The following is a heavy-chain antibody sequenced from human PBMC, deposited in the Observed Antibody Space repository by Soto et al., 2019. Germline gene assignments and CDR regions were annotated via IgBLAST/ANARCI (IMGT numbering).Heavy chain of an antibody. V-gene: IGHV3-48*03. CDR2: ISSSGSTI. CDR1: GFTFSSYE. Sequence: EVQLVESGGGLVQPGGSLRLSCAASGFTFSSYEMNWVRQAPGKGLEWVSYISSSGSTIYYADSVKGRFTISRDNAKNSLYLQMNSLRAEDTAVYYCARSKHTAMVEGMGYWGQGTLVTVSS. D-gene: IGHD5-18*01. J-gene: IGHJ4*02. CDR3: ARSKHTAMVEGMGY.